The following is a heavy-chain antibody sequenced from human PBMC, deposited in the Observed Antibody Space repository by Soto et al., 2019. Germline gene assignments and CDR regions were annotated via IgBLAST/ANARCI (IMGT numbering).Heavy chain of an antibody. CDR1: GGTFRTYA. V-gene: IGHV1-69*12. CDR3: AKGAVAGTPTSYYYYGMDV. Sequence: QVQLLQSGAEVKKPGSSVRVSCEASGGTFRTYAISWVRQALGQGLEWMGEFIPIFGTGNYAQKFQGRVTITAEESTTTVYRDLRSLRSKDTAVYYCAKGAVAGTPTSYYYYGMDVWGQGTTVTVSS. CDR2: FIPIFGTG. J-gene: IGHJ6*02. D-gene: IGHD6-19*01.